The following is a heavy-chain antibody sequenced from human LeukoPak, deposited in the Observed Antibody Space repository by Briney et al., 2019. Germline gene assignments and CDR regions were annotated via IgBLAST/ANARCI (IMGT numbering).Heavy chain of an antibody. CDR3: AELGITMIGGV. CDR2: IPYDGSDK. J-gene: IGHJ6*04. D-gene: IGHD3-10*02. V-gene: IGHV3-30*02. CDR1: GFTLSRYG. Sequence: GGSLRLSCAASGFTLSRYGMHWVRQAPGKGLEWVSFIPYDGSDKYYADSVKGRFTISRDTSKNTLYLQMSSLRAEDTAVYYCAELGITMIGGVWGKGTTVTISS.